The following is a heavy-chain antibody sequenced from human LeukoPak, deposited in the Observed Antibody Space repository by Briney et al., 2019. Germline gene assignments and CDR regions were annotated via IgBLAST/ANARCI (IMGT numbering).Heavy chain of an antibody. D-gene: IGHD1-26*01. Sequence: GGSLRLSCAASGFTFSNAWMSWIRQAPGKGLEWVGRIKSKTDGGTTDYAAPVKGRFTISRDDSKNTLYLQMNSLKTEDTAVYYCTTPIVGATTVDYWGQGTLVTVSS. V-gene: IGHV3-15*01. J-gene: IGHJ4*02. CDR1: GFTFSNAW. CDR2: IKSKTDGGTT. CDR3: TTPIVGATTVDY.